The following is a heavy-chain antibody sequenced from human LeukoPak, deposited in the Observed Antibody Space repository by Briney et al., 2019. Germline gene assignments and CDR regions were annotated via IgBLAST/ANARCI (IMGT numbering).Heavy chain of an antibody. V-gene: IGHV3-21*01. D-gene: IGHD3-16*01. Sequence: GGSLRLSCAASKFIFTNYMTWVRQAPGKGLEWVSSISSGSNYIYYADSVKGRFTISRDNAKNSLYLQMNSLRAEDTAVYYCARRFGAARDDYMDVWGKGTTVTVSS. CDR1: KFIFTNY. CDR3: ARRFGAARDDYMDV. J-gene: IGHJ6*03. CDR2: ISSGSNYI.